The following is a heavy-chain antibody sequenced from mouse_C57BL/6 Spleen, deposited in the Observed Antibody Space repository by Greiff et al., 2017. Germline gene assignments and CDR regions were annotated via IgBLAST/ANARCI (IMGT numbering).Heavy chain of an antibody. Sequence: VHVKQSGPELVKPGASVKMSCKASGYTFTDYNLHWVKQRHGKSLEWIGYINPNNGGTSYNQKFKGKATLTVNKSSSTAYMELRSLTSEDSAVYSCARSPTMVTRDIDYWGQGTTLTVSS. CDR2: INPNNGGT. CDR1: GYTFTDYN. J-gene: IGHJ2*01. V-gene: IGHV1-22*01. D-gene: IGHD2-9*01. CDR3: ARSPTMVTRDIDY.